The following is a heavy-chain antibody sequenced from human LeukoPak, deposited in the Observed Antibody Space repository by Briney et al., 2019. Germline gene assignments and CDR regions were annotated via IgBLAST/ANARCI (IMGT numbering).Heavy chain of an antibody. CDR3: AKDQLPHCSSGSCYLMDS. Sequence: PGGSLRLSCAASGFTFSNYAMSWVRQAPGKGLESVAVISYDGSHKYLADSVKGRFTVSRDNAKNTVYLHMNSLRLEDTALYYCAKDQLPHCSSGSCYLMDSWGQGTLVTVSS. CDR2: ISYDGSHK. V-gene: IGHV3-30*04. D-gene: IGHD2-15*01. CDR1: GFTFSNYA. J-gene: IGHJ4*02.